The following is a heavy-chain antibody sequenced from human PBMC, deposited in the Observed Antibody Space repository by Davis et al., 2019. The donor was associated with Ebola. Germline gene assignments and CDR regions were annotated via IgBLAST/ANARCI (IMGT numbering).Heavy chain of an antibody. V-gene: IGHV4-34*01. CDR2: INHSGST. CDR3: ARAARTTVGWFDP. CDR1: GGSFSGYY. J-gene: IGHJ5*02. D-gene: IGHD6-6*01. Sequence: SETLSLTCAVSGGSFSGYYWSWIRQPPGKGLEWIGEINHSGSTNYNPSLKSRVTISMDTSKNQFSLKLNSVTSSDTAVYYCARAARTTVGWFDPWGQGTLVTVSS.